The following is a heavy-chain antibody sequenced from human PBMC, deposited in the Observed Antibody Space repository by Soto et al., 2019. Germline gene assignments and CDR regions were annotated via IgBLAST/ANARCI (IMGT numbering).Heavy chain of an antibody. V-gene: IGHV3-30*18. CDR1: GFTFSAYG. Sequence: QVQLVESGGGVVQPGRSLRLSCVVSGFTFSAYGMHWVRQAPGKGLEWVAVISYDGGNKYYADSVKGRFTISRDNSKNTLYMQMNSLRAEDTAVYYCAKGASISWTNYCDYWGQGTLVTVSS. CDR3: AKGASISWTNYCDY. J-gene: IGHJ4*02. D-gene: IGHD6-13*01. CDR2: ISYDGGNK.